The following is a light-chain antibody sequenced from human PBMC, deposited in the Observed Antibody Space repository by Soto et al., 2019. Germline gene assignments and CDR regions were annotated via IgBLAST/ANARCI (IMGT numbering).Light chain of an antibody. V-gene: IGKV1-5*03. J-gene: IGKJ2*01. CDR3: QQYSSYSYT. CDR1: QSISAW. Sequence: DIQMTQSPSTLSASVGDRVTITCRASQSISAWLAWYQQKPGKAPKLLIYKTSSLESGVSSRFSGSGSGTDFLLTISSLQPDDFATYYCQQYSSYSYTFGQGTKLDNK. CDR2: KTS.